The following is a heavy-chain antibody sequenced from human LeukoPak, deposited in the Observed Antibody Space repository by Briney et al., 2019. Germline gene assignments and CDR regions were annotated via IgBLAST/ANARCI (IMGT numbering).Heavy chain of an antibody. CDR3: ARDLLPAAGTYYFDY. CDR1: GGSISSSSYY. V-gene: IGHV4-39*07. CDR2: IYYSGST. J-gene: IGHJ4*02. Sequence: SETLSLTCTVSGGSISSSSYYWGWIRQPPGKGLEWIGSIYYSGSTYYNPSLKSRVTISVDTSKNQFSLKLSSVTAADTAVYYCARDLLPAAGTYYFDYWSQGTLVTVSS. D-gene: IGHD6-13*01.